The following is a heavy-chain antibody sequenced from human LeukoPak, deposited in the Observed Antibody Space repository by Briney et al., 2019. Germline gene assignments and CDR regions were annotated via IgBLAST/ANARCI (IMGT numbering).Heavy chain of an antibody. D-gene: IGHD1-26*01. CDR1: GFTFTNSW. CDR3: ARDTDGSLDY. V-gene: IGHV3-7*01. J-gene: IGHJ4*02. CDR2: IKQDGSTK. Sequence: AGGSLRLSCAASGFTFTNSWMAWVRQAPGKGLEWVANIKQDGSTKYYVDSLKGRFTISRDNPKNSLYLQMNSLRADDTAVYYCARDTDGSLDYWGQGILVTVAS.